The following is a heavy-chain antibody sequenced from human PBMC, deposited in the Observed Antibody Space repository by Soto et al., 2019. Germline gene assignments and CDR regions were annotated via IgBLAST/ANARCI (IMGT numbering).Heavy chain of an antibody. CDR3: AKEGRRAPYYYYYYGMDG. CDR2: ISGSGGST. J-gene: IGHJ6*02. V-gene: IGHV3-23*01. Sequence: PGGSLRLSCAASGFTFSSYAMSWVRQAPGKGLEWVSAISGSGGSTYYADSVKGRFTISRDNSKNTLYLQMNSLRAEDTAVYYCAKEGRRAPYYYYYYGMDGWGQGTTVTVSS. CDR1: GFTFSSYA.